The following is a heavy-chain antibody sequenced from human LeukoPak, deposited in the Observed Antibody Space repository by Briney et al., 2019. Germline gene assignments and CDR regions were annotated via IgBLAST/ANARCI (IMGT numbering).Heavy chain of an antibody. Sequence: GGSLRLSCAASGFTFRSWAMSWVPQATGKGREGVSAISGSGGSTYYADSVKCRFTISRDNSKHTLYLQMHSLRAEDTAVYYCAKFGGPNSELFYWGQGTLVTVSS. D-gene: IGHD4-23*01. J-gene: IGHJ4*02. CDR3: AKFGGPNSELFY. V-gene: IGHV3-23*01. CDR2: ISGSGGST. CDR1: GFTFRSWA.